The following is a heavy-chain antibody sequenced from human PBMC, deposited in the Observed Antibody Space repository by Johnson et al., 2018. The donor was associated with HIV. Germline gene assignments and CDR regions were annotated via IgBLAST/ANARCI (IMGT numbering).Heavy chain of an antibody. J-gene: IGHJ3*01. V-gene: IGHV3-66*01. CDR3: ARGIGDEYAFDV. Sequence: VQLVESGGGLVQPGGSLRLSCAASGFSVSDNYVSWVRQAPGKGLEWVSVIYDTNNTYYGDSVKGSFILSRDNSKNTLYLQRNSRRVEDTALYYCARGIGDEYAFDVWGQGTMVTVSS. CDR1: GFSVSDNY. CDR2: IYDTNNT. D-gene: IGHD2-21*01.